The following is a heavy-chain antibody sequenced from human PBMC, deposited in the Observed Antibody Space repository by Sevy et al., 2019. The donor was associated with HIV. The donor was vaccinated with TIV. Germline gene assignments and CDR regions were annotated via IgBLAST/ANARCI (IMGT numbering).Heavy chain of an antibody. D-gene: IGHD3-10*01. CDR3: AKDVLLWFGELLPDY. J-gene: IGHJ4*02. CDR1: GFTFSSYA. V-gene: IGHV3-23*01. CDR2: ISGSGGST. Sequence: GGSLRLSCAASGFTFSSYAMSWVRQAPGKGLEWVSAISGSGGSTYYADSVKGRFTISRDNSKNTLYLQMNSLRAEDTAVYYCAKDVLLWFGELLPDYWVQGTLVTVSS.